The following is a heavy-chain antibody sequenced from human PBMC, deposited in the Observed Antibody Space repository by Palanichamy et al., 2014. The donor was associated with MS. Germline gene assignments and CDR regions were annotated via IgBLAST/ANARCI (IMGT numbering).Heavy chain of an antibody. J-gene: IGHJ4*02. Sequence: QVQLVESGGGVVQPGRSLRLSCAASGFTFSSYPMHWVRQAPGKGLEWVAVISYDGINKYYADYVKGRFTISRDNSKNTLYLQMISLRAEDTAVYHCARGGGSGRGPGDYWGQGTLVTVSS. CDR2: ISYDGINK. CDR3: ARGGGSGRGPGDY. V-gene: IGHV3-30-3*01. CDR1: GFTFSSYP. D-gene: IGHD3-10*01.